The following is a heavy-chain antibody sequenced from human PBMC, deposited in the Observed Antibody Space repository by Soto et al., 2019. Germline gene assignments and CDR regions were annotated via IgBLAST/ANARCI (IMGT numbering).Heavy chain of an antibody. CDR3: ATIKSSSWYESEY. J-gene: IGHJ4*02. CDR1: GFIFSDYY. V-gene: IGHV3-11*06. CDR2: ISTTTNRA. Sequence: QVQLVESGGGLVKPGGSLRLTCAVSGFIFSDYYMSWMRQAPGKGLERVGYISTTTNRATYAGSVRGRFTISRDDAKNSLYLEMTTLRAEDTAMYFCATIKSSSWYESEYWGQGTLVTVSP. D-gene: IGHD6-13*01.